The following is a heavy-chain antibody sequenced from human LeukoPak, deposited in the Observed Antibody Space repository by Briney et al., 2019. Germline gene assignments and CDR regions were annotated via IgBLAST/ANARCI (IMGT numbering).Heavy chain of an antibody. V-gene: IGHV4-59*11. CDR2: IYYSGST. CDR3: ARSSDEAYRAFAFDI. CDR1: GGSISSHY. Sequence: SETLSLTCTVSGGSISSHYWSWIRQPPGKGLEWIGYIYYSGSTNYNPSLKSRVTISVDTSKNQFSLKLSSVTAADTAVYYCARSSDEAYRAFAFDIWGQGTMVTVSS. J-gene: IGHJ3*02. D-gene: IGHD4/OR15-4a*01.